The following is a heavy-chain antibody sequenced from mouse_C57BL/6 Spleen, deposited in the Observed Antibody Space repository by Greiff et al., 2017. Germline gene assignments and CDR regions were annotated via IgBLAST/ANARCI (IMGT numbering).Heavy chain of an antibody. CDR3: SRDGRRGYYLDY. Sequence: EVKLVESGAGLVKPGGSLKLSCAASGFTFSSYAMSWVRQTPEKRLEWVAYISSGGDYIYYADTVKGRFTISRDNARNTLYLQMSSLKSEDTAMYYGSRDGRRGYYLDYWGQGTTLTVSS. J-gene: IGHJ2*01. D-gene: IGHD2-3*01. CDR2: ISSGGDYI. V-gene: IGHV5-9-1*02. CDR1: GFTFSSYA.